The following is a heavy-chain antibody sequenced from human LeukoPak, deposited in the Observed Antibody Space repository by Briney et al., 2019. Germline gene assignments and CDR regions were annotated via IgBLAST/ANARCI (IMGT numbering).Heavy chain of an antibody. Sequence: KPSETLSLTCTVSGGSISSYYWSWIRQPPGKGLEWIGYIYYSGSTNYNPSLKSRVTISVDTSKNQFSLKLSSVTAADTAVYYCARVIPKKGQAYYDFWSGYYTEDDAFDIWGQGTLVTVSS. CDR2: IYYSGST. CDR3: ARVIPKKGQAYYDFWSGYYTEDDAFDI. V-gene: IGHV4-59*01. J-gene: IGHJ3*02. CDR1: GGSISSYY. D-gene: IGHD3-3*01.